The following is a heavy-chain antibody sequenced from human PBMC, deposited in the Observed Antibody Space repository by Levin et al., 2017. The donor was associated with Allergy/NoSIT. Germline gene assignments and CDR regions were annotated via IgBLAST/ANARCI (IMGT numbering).Heavy chain of an antibody. J-gene: IGHJ4*02. D-gene: IGHD3-9*01. CDR2: IYSSGTT. CDR1: GGSISYFF. Sequence: TLSLTCTVSGGSISYFFWTWIRQPPGKGLEWIGNIYSSGTTNYNPSLQSRVTISVDTSKNQFSLKVASLTAADTAVYYCARGGRYFDRNDYWGQGTLVTVSS. V-gene: IGHV4-59*01. CDR3: ARGGRYFDRNDY.